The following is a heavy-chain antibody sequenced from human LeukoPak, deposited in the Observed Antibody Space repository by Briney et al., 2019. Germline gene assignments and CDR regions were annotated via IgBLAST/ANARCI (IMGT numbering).Heavy chain of an antibody. CDR1: GFTFSNYE. J-gene: IGHJ6*04. CDR3: VRDFTAHYYYYGMDV. Sequence: GGSLGLSCAASGFTFSNYEMNWVRQAPGKGLEWVSYISSSGSTIYYADSVKGRFTISRDNAKNSSYLQMNSLRAEDTAVYYCVRDFTAHYYYYGMDVWGKGTTVTVSS. D-gene: IGHD5-18*01. CDR2: ISSSGSTI. V-gene: IGHV3-48*03.